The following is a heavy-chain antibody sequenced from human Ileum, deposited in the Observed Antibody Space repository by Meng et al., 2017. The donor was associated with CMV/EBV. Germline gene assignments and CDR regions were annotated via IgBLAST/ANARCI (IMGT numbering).Heavy chain of an antibody. CDR2: IKSNSGDT. CDR3: ARGYGDYMARFGP. V-gene: IGHV1-2*02. J-gene: IGHJ5*02. CDR1: GYTFSGYY. D-gene: IGHD4-17*01. Sequence: KASGYTFSGYYVHWVRKAPGQGLEWMGWIKSNSGDTKYAQKFRGRVTMSRDTSFSTAYMELRLVESDDTAVYYCARGYGDYMARFGPWGQGTLVTVSS.